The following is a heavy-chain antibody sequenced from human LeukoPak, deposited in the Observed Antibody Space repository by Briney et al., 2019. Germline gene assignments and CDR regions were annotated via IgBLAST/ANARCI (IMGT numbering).Heavy chain of an antibody. CDR1: GFTFSSYA. D-gene: IGHD3-3*01. V-gene: IGHV3-64*01. CDR3: ARVSLYYDFWSGYYSGGLDY. Sequence: GGSLRLSCAASGFTFSSYAMQWVRQAPGKGLEYVSAISSNGGSTYYANSVKGRFTISRDNSKNKLSLQMGSLRAEDMALYYCARVSLYYDFWSGYYSGGLDYWGQGTLVTVSS. J-gene: IGHJ4*02. CDR2: ISSNGGST.